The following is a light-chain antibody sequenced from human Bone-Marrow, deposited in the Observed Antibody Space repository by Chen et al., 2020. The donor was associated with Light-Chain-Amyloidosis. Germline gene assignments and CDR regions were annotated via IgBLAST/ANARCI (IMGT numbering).Light chain of an antibody. J-gene: IGLJ2*01. CDR2: RDT. CDR1: DLPTKY. CDR3: QSADSSGTYEVI. Sequence: SYELTQPPSVSVSPGQTARITCSGDDLPTKYAYWYQQKPVQAPLLVIPRDTERPSGISERFSGSSSGQTATLTISGVQAEDEADYHCQSADSSGTYEVIFGGGTKLTVL. V-gene: IGLV3-25*03.